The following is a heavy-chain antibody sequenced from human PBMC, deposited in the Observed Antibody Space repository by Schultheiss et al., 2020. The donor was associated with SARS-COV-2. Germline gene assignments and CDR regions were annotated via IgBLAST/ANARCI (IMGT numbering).Heavy chain of an antibody. CDR1: GYTFTSYD. J-gene: IGHJ4*02. Sequence: ASVKVSCKASGYTFTSYDINWVRQATGQGLEWMGWMNPNSGNTGYAQKLQGRVTMTTDTSTSTAYMELRSLRSDDTAVYYCARGGIQRHEFDYWGQGTLVTVSS. CDR3: ARGGIQRHEFDY. V-gene: IGHV1-8*01. CDR2: MNPNSGNT.